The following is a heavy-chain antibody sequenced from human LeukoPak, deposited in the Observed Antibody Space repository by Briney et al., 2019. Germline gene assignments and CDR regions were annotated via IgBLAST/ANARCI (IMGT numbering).Heavy chain of an antibody. V-gene: IGHV4-34*01. D-gene: IGHD6-13*01. J-gene: IGHJ4*02. CDR1: GGSFSGYY. Sequence: PSETLSLTCAVYGGSFSGYYWSWIRQPPRKGLEWIGEINHSGSTNYNPSLKSRVTISVDTSKNQFSLKLSSVTAADTAVYYCARAYSSSWTRFDYWGQGTLVTVSS. CDR3: ARAYSSSWTRFDY. CDR2: INHSGST.